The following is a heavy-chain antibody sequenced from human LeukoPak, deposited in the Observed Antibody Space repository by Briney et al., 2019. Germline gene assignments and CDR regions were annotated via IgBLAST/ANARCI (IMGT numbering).Heavy chain of an antibody. CDR3: ARDRISTPYWELDN. CDR1: GYTFTGYY. J-gene: IGHJ4*02. D-gene: IGHD2-8*02. Sequence: GASVKVSCKASGYTFTGYYMHWVRQAPGQTLEWMGWVTPNSNGPNYAQSFQDRVTMTRDTSITTAYMELSSLTTDDTAVYYCARDRISTPYWELDNWGQGTLVIVSS. CDR2: VTPNSNGP. V-gene: IGHV1-2*02.